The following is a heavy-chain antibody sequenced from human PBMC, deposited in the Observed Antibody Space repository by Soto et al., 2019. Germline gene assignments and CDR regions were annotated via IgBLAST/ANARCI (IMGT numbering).Heavy chain of an antibody. CDR1: GFTFSSYS. CDR3: ARDRVVVVPAADLYMDV. Sequence: PGRSLSLSCAASGFTFSSYSMNWVRQGPEKGLEWVSYISSSSSTIYYADSVKGRFTISRDNAKDSLYLQMNSLRAEDTAVYYCARDRVVVVPAADLYMDVWGKGTTVTVSS. J-gene: IGHJ6*03. D-gene: IGHD2-2*01. CDR2: ISSSSSTI. V-gene: IGHV3-48*01.